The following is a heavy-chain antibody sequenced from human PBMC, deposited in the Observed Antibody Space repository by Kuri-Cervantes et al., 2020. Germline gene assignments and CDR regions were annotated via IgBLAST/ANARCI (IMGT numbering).Heavy chain of an antibody. V-gene: IGHV3-48*02. D-gene: IGHD5-24*01. CDR2: ISSSSSTI. CDR1: GFTFSSYS. CDR3: ASLSSKMATTGGY. Sequence: GESLKISCAASGFTFSSYSMNWVRQAPGKGLEWVSYISSSSSTIYYADSVKGRFTISRDNAKNSLYLQMISLRDEDTAVYYCASLSSKMATTGGYWGQGTLVTVSS. J-gene: IGHJ4*02.